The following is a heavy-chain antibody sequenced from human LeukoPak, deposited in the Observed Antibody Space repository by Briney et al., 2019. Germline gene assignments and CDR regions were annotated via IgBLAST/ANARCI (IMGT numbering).Heavy chain of an antibody. J-gene: IGHJ4*02. CDR3: ARDHRDARYCSSTSCYTAPGY. D-gene: IGHD2-2*02. Sequence: SVKVSCKASGGTFSSYAISWVRQAPGQGLEWMGRIIPILGIANYAQKFQGRVTITADESTNTAYMELSSLRSEDTAVYYCARDHRDARYCSSTSCYTAPGYWGQGTLVTVSS. CDR1: GGTFSSYA. CDR2: IIPILGIA. V-gene: IGHV1-69*04.